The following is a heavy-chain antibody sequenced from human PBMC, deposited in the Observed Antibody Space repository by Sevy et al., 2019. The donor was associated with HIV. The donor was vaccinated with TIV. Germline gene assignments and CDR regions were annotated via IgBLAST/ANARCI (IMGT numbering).Heavy chain of an antibody. CDR3: ARPYGSGSWEAFDI. CDR1: GFTFSTYT. D-gene: IGHD3-10*01. J-gene: IGHJ3*02. CDR2: ISSSSNYI. V-gene: IGHV3-21*01. Sequence: GGSLRLSCAASGFTFSTYTMNWVRQAPGKGLEWVSSISSSSNYIYYADSVKGRFTISRDNAKNSLYLQMNGLRAEDTALYYCARPYGSGSWEAFDIWGQGTMVTVSS.